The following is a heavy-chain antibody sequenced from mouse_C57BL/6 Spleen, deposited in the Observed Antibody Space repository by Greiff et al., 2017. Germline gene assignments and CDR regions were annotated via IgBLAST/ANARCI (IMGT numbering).Heavy chain of an antibody. CDR3: ARRTTVGDY. CDR1: GYTFTSYW. CDR2: IDPSDSYT. V-gene: IGHV1-50*01. J-gene: IGHJ2*01. D-gene: IGHD1-1*01. Sequence: QVQLKQPGAELVKPGASVKLSCKASGYTFTSYWMQWVKQRPGQGLEWIGEIDPSDSYTNYTQKFKGKATLTVDTSSSTAYMQLSSLTSEDSAVYYCARRTTVGDYWGQGTTLTVSS.